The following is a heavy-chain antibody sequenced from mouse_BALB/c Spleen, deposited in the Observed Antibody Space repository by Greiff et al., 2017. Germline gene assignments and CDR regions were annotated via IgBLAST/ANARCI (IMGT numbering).Heavy chain of an antibody. D-gene: IGHD1-1*01. CDR3: ARGHYYGSSYYAMDY. CDR1: GFTFSSFG. Sequence: EVMLVESGGGLVQPGGSRKLSCAASGFTFSSFGMHWVRQAPEKGLEWVAYISSGSSTIYYADTVKGRFTISRDNPKNTLFLQMTSLRSEDTAMYYCARGHYYGSSYYAMDYWGQGTSVTVSS. V-gene: IGHV5-17*02. CDR2: ISSGSSTI. J-gene: IGHJ4*01.